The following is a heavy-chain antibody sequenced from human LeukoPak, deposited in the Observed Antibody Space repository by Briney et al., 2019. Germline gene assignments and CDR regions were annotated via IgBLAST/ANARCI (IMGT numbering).Heavy chain of an antibody. CDR3: ARIYTAGGTYYYFDY. J-gene: IGHJ4*02. D-gene: IGHD6-13*01. CDR1: EFIFSDYY. Sequence: PGGSLRLSCAASEFIFSDYYMSWIRQAPGKGLEWVSYISSSGSTIYYADSVKGRFTISRDNAKNSLYLQMNSLRAEDTALYYCARIYTAGGTYYYFDYWGQGTLVTVSS. V-gene: IGHV3-11*04. CDR2: ISSSGSTI.